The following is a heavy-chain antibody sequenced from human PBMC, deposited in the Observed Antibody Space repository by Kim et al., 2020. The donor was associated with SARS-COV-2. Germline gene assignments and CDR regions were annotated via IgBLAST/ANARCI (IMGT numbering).Heavy chain of an antibody. J-gene: IGHJ4*02. V-gene: IGHV1-69*13. CDR1: GGTFSSYA. Sequence: SVKVSCKASGGTFSSYAISWVRQAHGQGLEWMGGIIPIFGTANYAQKFQGRVTITADESTSTAYMELSSLRSEDTAVYYCAIYSSGGIFYFDYWGQGTLVTVSS. CDR3: AIYSSGGIFYFDY. CDR2: IIPIFGTA. D-gene: IGHD6-19*01.